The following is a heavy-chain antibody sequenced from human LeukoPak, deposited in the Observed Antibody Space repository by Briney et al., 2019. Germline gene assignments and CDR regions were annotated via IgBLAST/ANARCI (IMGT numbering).Heavy chain of an antibody. V-gene: IGHV4-59*01. CDR2: IYYSGST. CDR1: GGSISSYY. CDR3: ASLGGDYYDSSGYYSGAFDI. J-gene: IGHJ3*02. Sequence: SETLSLTCTVSGGSISSYYWSWIRPPPGKGLEWIGYIYYSGSTNYNPSLKSRVTISVDTSKNQFSLKLSSVTAADTAVYYCASLGGDYYDSSGYYSGAFDIWGQGTMVTVSS. D-gene: IGHD3-22*01.